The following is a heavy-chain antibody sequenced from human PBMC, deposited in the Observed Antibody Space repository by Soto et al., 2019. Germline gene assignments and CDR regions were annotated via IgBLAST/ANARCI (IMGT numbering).Heavy chain of an antibody. Sequence: GASVKVSCKASGYTFTSYYMHWVRQAPGQGLEWMGIINPSGGSTSYAQKFQGRVTMTRDASTSTVYMELSSLRSEDTAVYYCARDLGYYYDSSGYPHFDYWGQGTLVTVSS. CDR1: GYTFTSYY. V-gene: IGHV1-46*03. D-gene: IGHD3-22*01. CDR3: ARDLGYYYDSSGYPHFDY. J-gene: IGHJ4*02. CDR2: INPSGGST.